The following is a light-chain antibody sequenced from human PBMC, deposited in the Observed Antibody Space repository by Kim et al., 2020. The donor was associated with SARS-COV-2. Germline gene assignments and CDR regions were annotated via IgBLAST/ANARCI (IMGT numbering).Light chain of an antibody. J-gene: IGKJ1*01. CDR3: QKYKSVPWT. V-gene: IGKV1-27*01. CDR2: DAS. Sequence: ASVGDRVTITCRASQDISKYLAWYQQGPGKVPKLLIYDASALQSGVPSRFAGSGSGTDFTLTITNLQPEDVATYYCQKYKSVPWTFGPGTRVEIK. CDR1: QDISKY.